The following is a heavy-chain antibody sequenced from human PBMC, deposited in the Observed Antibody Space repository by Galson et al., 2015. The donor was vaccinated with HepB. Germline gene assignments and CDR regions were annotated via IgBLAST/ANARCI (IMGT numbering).Heavy chain of an antibody. V-gene: IGHV1-8*01. CDR2: MNPNSGNT. CDR3: ARFGDLSYAFDI. CDR1: GYTFTSYD. J-gene: IGHJ3*02. D-gene: IGHD3-16*02. Sequence: SVKVSCKASGYTFTSYDINWVRQATGQGLEWMGWMNPNSGNTAYAQKFQGRVTMTRNTSISTAYMELSSLRSEDTAVYYCARFGDLSYAFDIWGQGTMVTVSS.